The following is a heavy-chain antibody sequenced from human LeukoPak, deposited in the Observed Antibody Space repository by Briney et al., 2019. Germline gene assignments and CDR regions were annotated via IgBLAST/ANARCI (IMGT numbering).Heavy chain of an antibody. Sequence: GSLMLSCAASGFTFGDYGMSWGRPAPGEGLGGVSTISGSGSSTYYADSVKGRFTISRDNSKNTLFLQMNSLRADDTAVYYCVKERGFYDPPDDYWGQGTLVTVSS. CDR3: VKERGFYDPPDDY. V-gene: IGHV3-23*01. CDR1: GFTFGDYG. D-gene: IGHD2/OR15-2a*01. CDR2: ISGSGSST. J-gene: IGHJ4*02.